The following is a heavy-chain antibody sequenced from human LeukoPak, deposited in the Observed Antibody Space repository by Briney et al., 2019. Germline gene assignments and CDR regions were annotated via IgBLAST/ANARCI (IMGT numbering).Heavy chain of an antibody. D-gene: IGHD3-10*01. V-gene: IGHV5-51*01. J-gene: IGHJ4*02. CDR2: IYPGDSDT. Sequence: GESLKISCKGSGYSFTSYWIGWVRQMPGKGLEWMGIIYPGDSDTRYSPSFQGQVTISADKSISTAYLQWSSLKASDTAMYYCARRKAANYGSGSWCTDWGQGTLVTVSS. CDR1: GYSFTSYW. CDR3: ARRKAANYGSGSWCTD.